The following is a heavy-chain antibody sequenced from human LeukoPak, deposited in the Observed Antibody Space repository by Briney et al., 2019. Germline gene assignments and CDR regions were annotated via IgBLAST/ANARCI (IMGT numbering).Heavy chain of an antibody. CDR3: ARGIVLLWFGEPHGMDV. V-gene: IGHV4-34*01. Sequence: GSLRLSCAASGFTFSSYWMSWVRQVPGKGLEWIGEINHSGSTNYNPSLKSRVTISVDTSKNQFSLKLSSVTAADTAVYYCARGIVLLWFGEPHGMDVWGKGTTVTVSS. CDR2: INHSGST. CDR1: GFTFSSYW. J-gene: IGHJ6*04. D-gene: IGHD3-10*01.